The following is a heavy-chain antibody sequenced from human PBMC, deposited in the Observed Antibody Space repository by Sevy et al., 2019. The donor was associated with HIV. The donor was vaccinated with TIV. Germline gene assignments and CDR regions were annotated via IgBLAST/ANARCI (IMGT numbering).Heavy chain of an antibody. Sequence: GGSLRLSCAASGFTFDDYAMHWVRQAPGKGLEWVSGISWNSGSIGYADSVKGRFTISRDNAKNSLYLQMNSLRAEDTALYYCAKDILQGVTTSYYYYGMDVWGQGTTVTVSS. CDR2: ISWNSGSI. J-gene: IGHJ6*02. D-gene: IGHD4-17*01. CDR3: AKDILQGVTTSYYYYGMDV. V-gene: IGHV3-9*01. CDR1: GFTFDDYA.